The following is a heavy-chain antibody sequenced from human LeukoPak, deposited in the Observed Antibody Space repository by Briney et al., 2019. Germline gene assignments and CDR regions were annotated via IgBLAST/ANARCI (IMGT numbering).Heavy chain of an antibody. CDR2: INPNSGGT. Sequence: ASVKVSCKASGYXFTGYYIHWVRQAPGQGPEWMGWINPNSGGTEYAQKFQGRVTMTRDTSISTVYMELSSLRSDDTAVYYCVRSGLGELSYFDYWGQGTLVTVSS. J-gene: IGHJ4*02. V-gene: IGHV1-2*02. CDR3: VRSGLGELSYFDY. D-gene: IGHD3-10*01. CDR1: GYXFTGYY.